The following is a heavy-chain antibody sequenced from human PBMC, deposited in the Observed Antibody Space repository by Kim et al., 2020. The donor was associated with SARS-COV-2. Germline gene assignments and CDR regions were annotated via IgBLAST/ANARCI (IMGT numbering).Heavy chain of an antibody. CDR1: GYTFTSSH. CDR3: ARGTWGGGGWGYGSGQYNRFDP. CDR2: INPSGGST. V-gene: IGHV1-46*03. D-gene: IGHD3-10*01. Sequence: ASVKVSCKASGYTFTSSHIQWVRQAPGQGLEWMGIINPSGGSTIYAQKLQGRVTMTRDTSTGTVYMEFSSLRSEDTALYYCARGTWGGGGWGYGSGQYNRFDPWGQGTLVTVSS. J-gene: IGHJ5*02.